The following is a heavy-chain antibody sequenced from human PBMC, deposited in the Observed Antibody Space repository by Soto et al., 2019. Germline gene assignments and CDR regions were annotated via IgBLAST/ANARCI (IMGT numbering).Heavy chain of an antibody. J-gene: IGHJ4*02. V-gene: IGHV3-21*01. CDR3: ARVAY. CDR2: ISSASSET. CDR1: GFTFGGFS. Sequence: GGSLRLCCEASGFTFGGFSMNWVRQVPGKGLEWVASISSASSETWYSDSVKGRFIISRDNAQNSLFLQMNTLRPDDSAIYYCARVAYWGPGTQVTVSS.